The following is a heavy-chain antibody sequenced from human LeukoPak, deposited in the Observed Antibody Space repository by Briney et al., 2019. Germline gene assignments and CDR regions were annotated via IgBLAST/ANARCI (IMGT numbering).Heavy chain of an antibody. V-gene: IGHV4-39*01. CDR1: GGSISSSSAY. D-gene: IGHD5-18*01. CDR3: VSPRGFSYGYFDY. CDR2: IYYSKNT. Sequence: SETLSLTCTVSGGSISSSSAYWGWIRQPPGKGLEWIGSIYYSKNTYYDPSLKSRVTISADTTKNQFSLTLGSVSATDTAVYYCVSPRGFSYGYFDYWGQGTLVTVSS. J-gene: IGHJ4*02.